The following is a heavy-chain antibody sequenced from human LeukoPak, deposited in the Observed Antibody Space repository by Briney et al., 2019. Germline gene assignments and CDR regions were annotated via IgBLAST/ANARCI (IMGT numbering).Heavy chain of an antibody. CDR3: LPDWFDP. CDR1: GFTFSSYG. J-gene: IGHJ5*02. CDR2: ISGSGGST. V-gene: IGHV3-23*01. Sequence: GGTLRLSCAASGFTFSSYGMSWVRQAPGKGLEWVSGISGSGGSTYYADSVKGRFTISRDNSKNTLYLQMNSLRTEDTAVYYCLPDWFDPWGQGTLVTVSS.